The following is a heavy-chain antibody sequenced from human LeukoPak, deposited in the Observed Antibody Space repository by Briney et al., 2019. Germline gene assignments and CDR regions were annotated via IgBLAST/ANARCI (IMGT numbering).Heavy chain of an antibody. J-gene: IGHJ4*02. D-gene: IGHD6-6*01. Sequence: ASVKVSCKASGYTFSDYFTHWVRQAPGQGLEWMGWIKPDSGSTHYAEKFQGRVTMSRDTSLSTAYMDLSGLTSDDTAVYYCLREEISQGSSPGYWGQGTLVTVSS. V-gene: IGHV1-2*02. CDR2: IKPDSGST. CDR3: LREEISQGSSPGY. CDR1: GYTFSDYF.